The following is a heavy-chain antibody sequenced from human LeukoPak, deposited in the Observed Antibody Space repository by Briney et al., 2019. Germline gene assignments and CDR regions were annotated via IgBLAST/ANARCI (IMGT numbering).Heavy chain of an antibody. Sequence: LXXEANTEQHGSQENDVDSIKDRFTISRDNAKNSVFLQMDSLRVEDTAVYFCATVPLRGDPFNIWGQGTLVTVSS. J-gene: IGHJ3*02. CDR3: ATVPLRGDPFNI. V-gene: IGHV3-7*01. CDR2: TEQHGSQE.